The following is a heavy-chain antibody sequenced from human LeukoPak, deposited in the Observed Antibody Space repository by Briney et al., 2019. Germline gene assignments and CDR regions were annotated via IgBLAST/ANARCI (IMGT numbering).Heavy chain of an antibody. J-gene: IGHJ6*02. CDR3: ARGNYDSSGYAAYYYYGMDV. V-gene: IGHV1-69*13. CDR1: GGTFGSYA. D-gene: IGHD3-22*01. CDR2: IIPIFGTA. Sequence: GASVKVSCKASGGTFGSYAISWVRQAPGQGLEWMGGIIPIFGTANYAQKFQGRVTITADESTSTAYMELSSLRSEDTAVYYCARGNYDSSGYAAYYYYGMDVWGQGTTVTVSS.